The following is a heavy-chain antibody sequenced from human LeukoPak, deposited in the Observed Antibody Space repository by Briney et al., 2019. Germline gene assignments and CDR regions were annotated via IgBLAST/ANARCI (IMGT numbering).Heavy chain of an antibody. D-gene: IGHD3-16*01. J-gene: IGHJ4*02. CDR3: ARNRGISH. CDR2: ISSSSSYI. Sequence: GGSLRLSCAASGFTFSSYSMNWVRQAPGKGLEWVSSISSSSSYIYYADSVKGRFTISRDNAKNSLFLQMDSLKGEDTAVYYCARNRGISHWGQGTLVTASS. V-gene: IGHV3-21*01. CDR1: GFTFSSYS.